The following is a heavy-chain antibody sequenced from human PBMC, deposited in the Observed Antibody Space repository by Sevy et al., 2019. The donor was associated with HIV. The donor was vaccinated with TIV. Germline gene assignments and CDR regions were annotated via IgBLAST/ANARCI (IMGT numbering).Heavy chain of an antibody. CDR1: GFTFSSYS. J-gene: IGHJ4*02. Sequence: GGSLRLSCAASGFTFSSYSMNWVRQAPGKGLEWVSYISSSSSTIYYADSVKGRFTSSRDNAKNSLYLQMNSLRAEDTAVYYCARVGGFGELLGYFDYWGQGTLVTVSS. CDR2: ISSSSSTI. V-gene: IGHV3-48*01. CDR3: ARVGGFGELLGYFDY. D-gene: IGHD3-10*01.